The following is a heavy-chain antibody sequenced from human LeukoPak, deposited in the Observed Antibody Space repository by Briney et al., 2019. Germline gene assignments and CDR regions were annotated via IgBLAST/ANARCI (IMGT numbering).Heavy chain of an antibody. CDR2: IYSGGNT. Sequence: GGSLRLSCAASGFTFSITYMAWVRQAPGKGLEWVGVIYSGGNTYYADSVKGRFTIARDNSKKTLSLQMNNLRAEDTAVYYCAELGITMIGGVWGKGTTVTISS. V-gene: IGHV3-66*01. D-gene: IGHD3-10*02. CDR3: AELGITMIGGV. J-gene: IGHJ6*04. CDR1: GFTFSITY.